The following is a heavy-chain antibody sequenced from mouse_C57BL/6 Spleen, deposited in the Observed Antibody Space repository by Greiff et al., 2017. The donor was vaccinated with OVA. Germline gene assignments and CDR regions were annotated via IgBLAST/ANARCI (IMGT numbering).Heavy chain of an antibody. CDR3: ARDSTGYAMDY. V-gene: IGHV1-55*01. Sequence: QVQLKQPGAELVKPGASVKMSCKASGYTFTSYWITWVKQRPGQGLEWIGDIYPGSGSTNYNEKFKSKATLTVYTSSSTAYMQLSSLTSEDSAVYYCARDSTGYAMDYWGQGTSVTVSS. CDR1: GYTFTSYW. CDR2: IYPGSGST. J-gene: IGHJ4*01.